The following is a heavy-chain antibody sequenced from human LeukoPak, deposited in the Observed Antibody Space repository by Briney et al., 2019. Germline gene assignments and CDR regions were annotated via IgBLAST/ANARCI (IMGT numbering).Heavy chain of an antibody. CDR2: ISGSGGTT. CDR1: GFTFSTYG. D-gene: IGHD3-10*01. V-gene: IGHV3-23*01. Sequence: GGSLRLSCAASGFTFSTYGVSWVRQAPGKGLEWVSAISGSGGTTYYADSVKGRFTISRDNSNNALFLQVSRLRAEDTAVYYCAKDAFYYASGRSQYYFDYWGQGALVTVSS. CDR3: AKDAFYYASGRSQYYFDY. J-gene: IGHJ4*02.